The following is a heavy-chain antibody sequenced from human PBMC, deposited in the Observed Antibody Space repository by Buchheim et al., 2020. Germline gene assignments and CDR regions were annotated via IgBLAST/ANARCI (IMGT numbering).Heavy chain of an antibody. CDR1: GFTFSSYA. CDR3: AKEVSSGRWLPKYDYFDY. D-gene: IGHD5-24*01. Sequence: EVQLLESGGGLVQPGGSLRLSCAASGFTFSSYAMSWVRQAPGKGLEWVSGISGSGGSTYYADSVKGRFTISRDNSKNTLYLQMNSLRAEDTAVYYCAKEVSSGRWLPKYDYFDYWGQGTL. CDR2: ISGSGGST. V-gene: IGHV3-23*01. J-gene: IGHJ4*02.